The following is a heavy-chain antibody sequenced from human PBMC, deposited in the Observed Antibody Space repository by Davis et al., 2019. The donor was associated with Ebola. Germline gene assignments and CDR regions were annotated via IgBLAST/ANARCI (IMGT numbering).Heavy chain of an antibody. CDR2: ISNDGMKG. D-gene: IGHD2-15*01. CDR3: AKDKGDVVVMVPANLFDP. CDR1: GFTFSSYS. J-gene: IGHJ5*02. Sequence: PGGSLRLSCAASGFTFSSYSMNWLRQAPGKGLEWVARISNDGMKGSYADSVKGRFTISRDNSKNTVLLEMNSLRVEDTAVYYCAKDKGDVVVMVPANLFDPWGQGTLVIVSS. V-gene: IGHV3-30*18.